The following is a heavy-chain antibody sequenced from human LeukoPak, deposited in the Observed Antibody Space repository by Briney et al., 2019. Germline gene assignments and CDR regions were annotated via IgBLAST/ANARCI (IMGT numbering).Heavy chain of an antibody. V-gene: IGHV3-30-3*01. CDR1: GFTFSNAW. D-gene: IGHD4-23*01. CDR2: ISYDGSNK. CDR3: ASLYGGNPL. Sequence: GGSLRLSCAASGFTFSNAWMSWVRQAPGKGLEWVAVISYDGSNKYYADSVKGRFTISRDNSKNTLYLQMNSLRAEDTAVYYCASLYGGNPLWGQGTLVTVSS. J-gene: IGHJ4*02.